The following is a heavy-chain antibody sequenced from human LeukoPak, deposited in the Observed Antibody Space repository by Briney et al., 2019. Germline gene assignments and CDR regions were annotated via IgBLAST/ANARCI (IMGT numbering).Heavy chain of an antibody. J-gene: IGHJ5*02. CDR1: GGSISSYY. Sequence: SETLSLTCTVSGGSISSYYWSWIRQPPGKGLEWIGYIYYSGSTNYNPSLKSRVTISVDTSKNQFSLKLSSVTAADTAMYYCARLSLSGGWFDPWGQGALVTVSS. CDR2: IYYSGST. V-gene: IGHV4-59*12. CDR3: ARLSLSGGWFDP. D-gene: IGHD2/OR15-2a*01.